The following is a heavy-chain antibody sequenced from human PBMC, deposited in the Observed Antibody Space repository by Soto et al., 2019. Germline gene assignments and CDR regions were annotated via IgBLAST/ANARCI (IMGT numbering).Heavy chain of an antibody. J-gene: IGHJ4*02. CDR3: AHQARLDSVMVPSNYFAY. CDR2: IYWDDDK. V-gene: IGHV2-5*02. D-gene: IGHD5-18*01. Sequence: FGPTLVNPTETLTLTCSFSGFSLSSIRVAVGWIRQPPGKALEWLALIYWDDDKRHSPSLQSRLTIAKVPSKNQVVLTMTNMEPEDTATYYCAHQARLDSVMVPSNYFAYGGQGTQVPV. CDR1: GFSLSSIRVA.